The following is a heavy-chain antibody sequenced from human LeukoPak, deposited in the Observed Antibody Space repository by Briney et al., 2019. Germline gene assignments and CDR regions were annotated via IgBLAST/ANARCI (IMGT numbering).Heavy chain of an antibody. V-gene: IGHV1-46*01. D-gene: IGHD3-22*01. CDR1: GYTFTSYY. CDR3: ARAATYYYDSSGYLI. J-gene: IGHJ4*02. CDR2: INPSGGST. Sequence: ASVKVSCKASGYTFTSYYMHWVRQAPGQGLEWMGIINPSGGSTSYAQKFQGRVTMTRDTSTSTAYMELSSLRSEDTAVYYCARAATYYYDSSGYLIWGQGTLVTVSS.